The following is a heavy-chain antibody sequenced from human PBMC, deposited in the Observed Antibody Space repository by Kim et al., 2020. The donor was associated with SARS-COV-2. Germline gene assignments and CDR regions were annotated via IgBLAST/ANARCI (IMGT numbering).Heavy chain of an antibody. CDR3: ARVEVGDSSGYFFDY. D-gene: IGHD3-22*01. V-gene: IGHV3-33*05. CDR1: GFTFSSYG. J-gene: IGHJ4*02. Sequence: GGSLRLSCAASGFTFSSYGMHWVRQAPGKGLEWVAVISYDGSNKYYADSVKGRFTISRDNSKNTLYLQMNSLRAEDTAVYYCARVEVGDSSGYFFDYWGQGTLVTVSS. CDR2: ISYDGSNK.